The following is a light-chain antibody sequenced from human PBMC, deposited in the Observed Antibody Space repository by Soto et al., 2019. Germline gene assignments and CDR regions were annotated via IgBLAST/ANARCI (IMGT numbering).Light chain of an antibody. CDR2: GAS. Sequence: DIELTQSPSVLSASVGDRVTISCRASQGISDYLAWYQQKPGKAPKLLIYGASTLQSGDPSRYSGSASGAAFPLTISSLQPEDFATYFCQQFNAYPLTFGGGTKLELK. CDR3: QQFNAYPLT. V-gene: IGKV1-9*01. J-gene: IGKJ4*01. CDR1: QGISDY.